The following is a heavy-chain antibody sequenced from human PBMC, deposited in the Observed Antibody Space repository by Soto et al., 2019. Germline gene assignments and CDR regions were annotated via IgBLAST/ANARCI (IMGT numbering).Heavy chain of an antibody. D-gene: IGHD3-3*02. Sequence: EAQLLESGGGLVQPGGSLVLSCAASGFTFSSYAMSWVRQAPGKGLEWVSSISGGGNDAFYAVSVKGRFTISSDNSRNTLYLQMSSLRADDTAIYYCARSLFLASTDTDPFDYWGQGALVTVSS. V-gene: IGHV3-23*01. CDR1: GFTFSSYA. CDR3: ARSLFLASTDTDPFDY. J-gene: IGHJ4*02. CDR2: ISGGGNDA.